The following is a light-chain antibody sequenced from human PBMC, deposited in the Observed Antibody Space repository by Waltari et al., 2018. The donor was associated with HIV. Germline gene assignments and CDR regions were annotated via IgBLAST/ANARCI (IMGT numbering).Light chain of an antibody. CDR2: GKN. J-gene: IGLJ2*01. CDR3: NSRDSTTKRLI. Sequence: SSELTQDPAASVALGQTVRITCQGDSLRNFYASWYQQKPGQAPLLVLYGKNNRPSGIPDRISGSSSGSTASLTITGTQAEDEADYYCNSRDSTTKRLIFGGGTKLTVL. V-gene: IGLV3-19*01. CDR1: SLRNFY.